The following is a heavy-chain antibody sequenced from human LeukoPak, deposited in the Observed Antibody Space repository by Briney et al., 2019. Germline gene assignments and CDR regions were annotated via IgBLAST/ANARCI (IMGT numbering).Heavy chain of an antibody. CDR1: GGSFSGYY. CDR2: INHSGST. D-gene: IGHD3-3*01. V-gene: IGHV4-34*01. CDR3: AREHYDFWSYYYYYYMDV. J-gene: IGHJ6*03. Sequence: SETLSLTCAVYGGSFSGYYWSCIRQPPGKGLEWIGEINHSGSTNYNPSLKSRVTISVDTSKNQFSLKLSSVTAEDTAVYYCAREHYDFWSYYYYYYMDVWGKGTTVTVSS.